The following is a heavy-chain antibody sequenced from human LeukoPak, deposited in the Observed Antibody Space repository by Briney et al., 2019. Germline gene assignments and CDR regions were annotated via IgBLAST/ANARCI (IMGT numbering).Heavy chain of an antibody. CDR1: GGSISSYY. D-gene: IGHD6-13*01. CDR2: IYYSGST. Sequence: SETLSLTCTVSGGSISSYYWSWIRQPPGKGLEWIGSIYYSGSTYYNPSLKSRVTISVDTSKNQFSLKLSSVTAADTAVYYCASRAAAGYYYYYGMDVWGQGTTVTVSS. CDR3: ASRAAAGYYYYYGMDV. V-gene: IGHV4-59*05. J-gene: IGHJ6*02.